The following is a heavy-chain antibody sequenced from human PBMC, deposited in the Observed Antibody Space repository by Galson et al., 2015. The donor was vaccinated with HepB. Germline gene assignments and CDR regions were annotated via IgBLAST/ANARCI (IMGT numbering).Heavy chain of an antibody. CDR3: ARASGSYYDHYFDS. D-gene: IGHD1-26*01. CDR2: IINTGAT. V-gene: IGHV3-11*01. Sequence: SLRLSCAASGFSFSDSYMTWIRQAPGKGLEWVSYIINTGATYYADSVKGRFTISRDNAENSVFLQMDNLRPEDTAIYYCARASGSYYDHYFDSWGQGTLVTVSS. CDR1: GFSFSDSY. J-gene: IGHJ4*02.